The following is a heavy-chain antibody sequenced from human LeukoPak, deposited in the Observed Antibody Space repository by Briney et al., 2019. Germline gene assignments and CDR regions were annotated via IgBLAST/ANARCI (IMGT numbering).Heavy chain of an antibody. V-gene: IGHV3-53*01. Sequence: GGSLRLSCAPSGFIVSNNYMTWVLQAPGKGLEWVSVIYSGGSTYYADSVKGRFTISRDNSKNTLYLQMNSLRAEDTAVYYCATRVSTTRSFDYWGQGTLVTVSS. CDR3: ATRVSTTRSFDY. CDR2: IYSGGST. D-gene: IGHD1-1*01. CDR1: GFIVSNNY. J-gene: IGHJ4*02.